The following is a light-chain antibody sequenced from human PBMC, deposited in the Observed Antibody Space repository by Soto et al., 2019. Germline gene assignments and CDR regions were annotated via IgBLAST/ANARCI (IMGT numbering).Light chain of an antibody. CDR3: QQYNSYSLT. CDR2: DAS. Sequence: DIQMTQSPSTLSASVGDRVTITCRASQSISNWLAWYQQKPGKAPKLLIYDASSLESGVPSRFSGSGSGTELTLTISSLQPDDFATYYCQQYNSYSLTFGGGTKVEIK. CDR1: QSISNW. V-gene: IGKV1-5*01. J-gene: IGKJ4*01.